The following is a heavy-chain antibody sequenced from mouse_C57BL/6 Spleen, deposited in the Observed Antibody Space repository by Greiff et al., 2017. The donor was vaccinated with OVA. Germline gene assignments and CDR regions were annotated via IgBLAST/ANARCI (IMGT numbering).Heavy chain of an antibody. J-gene: IGHJ2*01. CDR3: ARRKDYDEGFDY. CDR1: GYTFTDYN. V-gene: IGHV1-18*01. D-gene: IGHD2-4*01. CDR2: INPNNGGT. Sequence: VKPGASVKIPCKASGYTFTDYNMDWVKQSHGKSLEWIGDINPNNGGTIYNQKFKGKATLTVDKSSSTAYMELRSLTSEDTAVYYCARRKDYDEGFDYWGQGTTLTVSS.